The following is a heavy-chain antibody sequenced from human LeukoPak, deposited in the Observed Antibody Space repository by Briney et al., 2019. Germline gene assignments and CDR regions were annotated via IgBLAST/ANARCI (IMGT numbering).Heavy chain of an antibody. CDR1: GFTFSSYA. Sequence: GGSLRLSCAASGFTFSSYAMHWVRQAPGKGLEWVAVISYDGSNKYYADSVKGRFTISRDNSKNTLYLQMNSLRAEDTAVYYCARDAYSSSWPAYWSQGTLPTVSA. V-gene: IGHV3-30*04. J-gene: IGHJ4*02. D-gene: IGHD6-13*01. CDR3: ARDAYSSSWPAY. CDR2: ISYDGSNK.